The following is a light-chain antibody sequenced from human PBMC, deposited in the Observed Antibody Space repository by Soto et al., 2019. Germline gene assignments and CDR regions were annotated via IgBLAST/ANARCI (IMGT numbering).Light chain of an antibody. J-gene: IGLJ1*01. CDR3: TSYTSSNTYV. Sequence: QSVLTQPASVSGSPGQSITISCTGTSSDVGRYNYVSWYQQYPGKAPKLMIYEISHRPSGVSIRFSDSKCGNTASLTISGLQAEDEADYYCTSYTSSNTYVFGGGTTVTVL. V-gene: IGLV2-14*01. CDR1: SSDVGRYNY. CDR2: EIS.